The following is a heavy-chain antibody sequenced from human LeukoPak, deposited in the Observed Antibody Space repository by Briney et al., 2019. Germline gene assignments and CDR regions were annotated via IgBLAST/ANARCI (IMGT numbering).Heavy chain of an antibody. CDR2: ISAYNGNT. Sequence: ASVKVSCKASGYTFTSYGISWVRQAPGQGLEWMGWISAYNGNTNYAQKLQGRVTMTTGTSTSTAYMELRSLRSDDTAVCYCARGLFDYYDSGSYYNYFDYWGQGTLVTVSS. D-gene: IGHD3-10*01. J-gene: IGHJ4*02. CDR3: ARGLFDYYDSGSYYNYFDY. CDR1: GYTFTSYG. V-gene: IGHV1-18*01.